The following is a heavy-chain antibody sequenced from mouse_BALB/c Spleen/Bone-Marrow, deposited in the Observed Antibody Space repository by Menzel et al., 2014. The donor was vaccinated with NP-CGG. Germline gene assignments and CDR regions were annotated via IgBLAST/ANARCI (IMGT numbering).Heavy chain of an antibody. CDR1: GFTFSSYG. V-gene: IGHV5-6-3*01. CDR2: INNNGGST. J-gene: IGHJ1*01. D-gene: IGHD1-1*01. Sequence: EVKVVESGGGLVQPGGSLKLSCVASGFTFSSYGMSWVRQTPDKRLELVATINNNGGSTYYPDSVKGQFTISRDNAKNTLYLQMSSLKSEDTAMYYCARVYGWYFDAWGAGTTATVSS. CDR3: ARVYGWYFDA.